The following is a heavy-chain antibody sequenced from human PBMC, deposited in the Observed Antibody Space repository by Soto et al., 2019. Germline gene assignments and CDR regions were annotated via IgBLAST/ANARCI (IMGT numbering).Heavy chain of an antibody. V-gene: IGHV4-34*01. J-gene: IGHJ4*02. CDR2: VNHRGST. CDR1: GGSFSGYY. Sequence: PSETLSLTCAVYGGSFSGYYWSWIRQSPGKGLEWIGEVNHRGSTNYNPSLKSRVAISVDTSKNQFSLKLSSVTAADTAVYYCARGLYDMVWGVHHLDYCGQGRLVTVSS. CDR3: ARGLYDMVWGVHHLDY. D-gene: IGHD3-10*01.